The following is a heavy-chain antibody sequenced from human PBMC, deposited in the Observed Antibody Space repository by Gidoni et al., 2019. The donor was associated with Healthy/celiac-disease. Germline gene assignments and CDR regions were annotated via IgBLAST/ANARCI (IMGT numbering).Heavy chain of an antibody. D-gene: IGHD1-1*01. Sequence: QVQLVQSGAEVKKPGSSVQVSCKSSGGTFSSYAISWVRQAPGQGLEWMGGIIPIFGTANYAQKFQGRVTITADESTSTAYMELSSLRSEDTAVYYCARGRGGNGYNFDAFDIWGQGTMVTVSS. J-gene: IGHJ3*02. CDR2: IIPIFGTA. CDR1: GGTFSSYA. CDR3: ARGRGGNGYNFDAFDI. V-gene: IGHV1-69*01.